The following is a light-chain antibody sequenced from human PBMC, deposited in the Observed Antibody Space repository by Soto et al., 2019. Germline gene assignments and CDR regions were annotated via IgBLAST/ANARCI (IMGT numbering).Light chain of an antibody. J-gene: IGLJ1*01. Sequence: QSALTQPASVSGSPGQSITISCTGTSSDVGGYDYVSWYQLHPGKAPKLMVFEVNNRPSGVSYRFSGSKSGNTASLTISGLQAEDDADYFCRSYSISTAYLFGTGTKVTVL. CDR2: EVN. CDR1: SSDVGGYDY. V-gene: IGLV2-14*01. CDR3: RSYSISTAYL.